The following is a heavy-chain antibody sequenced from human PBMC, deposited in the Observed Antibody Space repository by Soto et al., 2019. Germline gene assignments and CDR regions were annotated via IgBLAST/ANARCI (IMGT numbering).Heavy chain of an antibody. D-gene: IGHD3-16*01. Sequence: GASLKVSCKVSGYTLTELSMHWVRQAPGKGLEWMGGFDPEDGETIYAQKFQGRVTMTEDTSTDTAYMELSSLRSEDTAVYYCATNMITFGGVYVTWFGPWGQGTPVPVSS. CDR3: ATNMITFGGVYVTWFGP. J-gene: IGHJ5*02. V-gene: IGHV1-24*01. CDR2: FDPEDGET. CDR1: GYTLTELS.